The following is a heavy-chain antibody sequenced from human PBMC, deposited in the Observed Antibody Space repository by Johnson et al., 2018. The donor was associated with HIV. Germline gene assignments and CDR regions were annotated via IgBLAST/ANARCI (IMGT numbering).Heavy chain of an antibody. D-gene: IGHD1-26*01. CDR2: INQDGSEK. J-gene: IGHJ3*02. V-gene: IGHV3-7*03. CDR1: GFTFSSYA. CDR3: AKDRRQSSWELLDDAFDI. Sequence: MQLVESGGCVVQPGRSLRLSCAASGFTFSSYAMHWVRQAPGKGLEWVTNINQDGSEKHYVDSVKGRFPISRDNAKNSLYLQMNSLRAEDTAVYYCAKDRRQSSWELLDDAFDIWGQGTMVTVSS.